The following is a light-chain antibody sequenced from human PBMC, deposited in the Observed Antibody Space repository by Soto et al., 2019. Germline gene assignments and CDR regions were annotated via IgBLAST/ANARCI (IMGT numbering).Light chain of an antibody. V-gene: IGKV3-20*01. J-gene: IGKJ3*01. CDR1: QSVRNNY. Sequence: EIVLTQSPGTLSLSPGERATLSCRASQSVRNNYLAWYQQQPGQAPRLLIYGTSTRDTGIPDRFSVSGSGTDFTLTISRLEPEDFAVYYCQQYGSSYTFGPGTKVEIK. CDR2: GTS. CDR3: QQYGSSYT.